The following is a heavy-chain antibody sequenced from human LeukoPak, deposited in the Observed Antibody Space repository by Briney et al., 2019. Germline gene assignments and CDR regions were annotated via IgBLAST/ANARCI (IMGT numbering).Heavy chain of an antibody. V-gene: IGHV4-61*02. Sequence: PSETLSLTCTVSGGSISSGSYYWSWIRQPAGKGLEWIGRIYTSGSTNYNPSLKSRVTISVDTSKNQFSLKLSSVTAADTAVYYCAQTARRELRGGVDAFDIWGQGTMVTVSS. J-gene: IGHJ3*02. CDR1: GGSISSGSYY. CDR3: AQTARRELRGGVDAFDI. D-gene: IGHD1-26*01. CDR2: IYTSGST.